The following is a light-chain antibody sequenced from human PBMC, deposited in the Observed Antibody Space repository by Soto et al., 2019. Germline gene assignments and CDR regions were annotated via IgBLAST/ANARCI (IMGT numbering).Light chain of an antibody. CDR2: EVS. J-gene: IGLJ1*01. Sequence: QSALTQPPSASGSPGQSVTISCTGTSSDVGGYNYVSWYQQHPGKAPKLMIYEVSKRPSGVPDRFSGSKSGNTASLTVSGLQAEDEADYYCSSYAGGNNSCVFGTATKVTVL. CDR1: SSDVGGYNY. CDR3: SSYAGGNNSCV. V-gene: IGLV2-8*01.